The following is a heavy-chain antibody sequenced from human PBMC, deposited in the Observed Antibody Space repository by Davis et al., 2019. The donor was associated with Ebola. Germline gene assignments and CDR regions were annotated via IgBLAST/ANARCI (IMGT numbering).Heavy chain of an antibody. D-gene: IGHD2-2*01. Sequence: ASVKVSCKASGYTFTGYYMHWVRQAPGQGLEWMGWINPNSGGTNYAQKFQGWVTMTRDTSISTAYMELSRLRSDDTAVYYCARGRYCSSTSCYSRWFDPWGQGTLVTVSS. CDR3: ARGRYCSSTSCYSRWFDP. V-gene: IGHV1-2*04. CDR2: INPNSGGT. CDR1: GYTFTGYY. J-gene: IGHJ5*02.